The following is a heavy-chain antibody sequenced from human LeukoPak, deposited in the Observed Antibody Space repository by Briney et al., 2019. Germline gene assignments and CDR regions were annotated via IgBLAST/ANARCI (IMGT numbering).Heavy chain of an antibody. Sequence: SETLSLTCTASGGSISSYYWSWIRQPPGKGLEWIGYIDYSGGTNYNPSLKSRVTMSVDTSKNRFSLKLSSLTAADTAVYYCARDTYSSSWYGYYYYYMDVWGKGTTVTISS. CDR2: IDYSGGT. CDR1: GGSISSYY. D-gene: IGHD6-13*01. J-gene: IGHJ6*03. V-gene: IGHV4-59*12. CDR3: ARDTYSSSWYGYYYYYMDV.